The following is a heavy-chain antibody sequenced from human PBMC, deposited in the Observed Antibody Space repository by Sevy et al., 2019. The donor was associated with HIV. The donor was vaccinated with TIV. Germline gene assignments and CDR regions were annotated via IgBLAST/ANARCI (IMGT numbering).Heavy chain of an antibody. Sequence: SETLSLTCSVSGASITDYYWTWIRQPPGKGLEWIGYQFYSGSTTYNPSLKSRVTISLDTSSNQFSLRLNSVTAADTAVYYCARSENLDTAPIDSWGQGTLVTVSS. CDR1: GASITDYY. V-gene: IGHV4-59*01. J-gene: IGHJ4*02. D-gene: IGHD5-18*01. CDR3: ARSENLDTAPIDS. CDR2: QFYSGST.